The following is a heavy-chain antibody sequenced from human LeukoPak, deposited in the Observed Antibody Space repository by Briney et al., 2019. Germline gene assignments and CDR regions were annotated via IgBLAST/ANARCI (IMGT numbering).Heavy chain of an antibody. D-gene: IGHD3-10*01. CDR3: ARGGGKLLWFGEFRLTYFDY. J-gene: IGHJ4*02. Sequence: GASVKVSCKASGYTFTSYDINWVRQATGQGLEWMGWMNPNSGNTGYAQKFQGRVTITRNTSISTAYMELSSLRSEDTAVYYCARGGGKLLWFGEFRLTYFDYWGQGTLVTVSS. CDR2: MNPNSGNT. CDR1: GYTFTSYD. V-gene: IGHV1-8*03.